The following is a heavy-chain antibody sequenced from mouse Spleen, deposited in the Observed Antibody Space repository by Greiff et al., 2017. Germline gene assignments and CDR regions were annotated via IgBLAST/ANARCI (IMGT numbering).Heavy chain of an antibody. CDR3: ARSGDGSYAY. CDR2: IDPSDSYT. V-gene: IGHV1-50*01. Sequence: VQLQQPGAELVKPGASVKLSCKASGYTFTSYWMQWVKQRPGQGLEWIGEIDPSDSYTNYNQKFKGKATLTVDTSSSTAYMQLSSLTSEDSAVYYCARSGDGSYAYWGQGTLVTVSA. CDR1: GYTFTSYW. J-gene: IGHJ3*01. D-gene: IGHD1-1*02.